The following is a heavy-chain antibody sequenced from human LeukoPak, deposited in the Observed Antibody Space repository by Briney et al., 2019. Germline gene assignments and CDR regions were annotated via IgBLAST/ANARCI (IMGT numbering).Heavy chain of an antibody. D-gene: IGHD2-2*01. Sequence: GASVKVSCKASGGTFSSYAISWVRQAPGQGLEWMGRIIPILGIANYAQKFQGRVTITADKSTSTAYMELRSLRSDDTAVYYCARDSSTSSFDYWGQGTLVTVSS. CDR2: IIPILGIA. CDR3: ARDSSTSSFDY. J-gene: IGHJ4*02. CDR1: GGTFSSYA. V-gene: IGHV1-69*04.